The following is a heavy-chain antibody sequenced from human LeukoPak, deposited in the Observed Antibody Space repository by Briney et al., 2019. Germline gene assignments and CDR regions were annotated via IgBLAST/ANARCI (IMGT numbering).Heavy chain of an antibody. Sequence: SETLSLTCTVSGGSISSSSYYWGWIRQPPGKGLEWIGSIDYSRGTYFSPSLRSRVTLSVDTSKNQFSLNLISVTAADTAVYYCARGPSITIFGVVMYTWFDPWGQGTPVSVSS. CDR1: GGSISSSSYY. V-gene: IGHV4-39*07. CDR2: IDYSRGT. J-gene: IGHJ5*02. CDR3: ARGPSITIFGVVMYTWFDP. D-gene: IGHD3-3*01.